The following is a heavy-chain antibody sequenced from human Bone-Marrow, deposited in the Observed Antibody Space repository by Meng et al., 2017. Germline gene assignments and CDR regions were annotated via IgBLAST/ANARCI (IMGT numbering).Heavy chain of an antibody. J-gene: IGHJ3*02. V-gene: IGHV1-46*01. Sequence: ASVKVSCKASGYTFTSYYMHWVRQAPGQGLEWMGIINPSGGSTSYAQKFQGRVTMTRDTSTSTVYMELRSLRSEDTAVYYCAREPIAPFDYGVVSSKSAFDIWGQGTMVTVSS. CDR2: INPSGGST. CDR1: GYTFTSYY. CDR3: AREPIAPFDYGVVSSKSAFDI. D-gene: IGHD4-17*01.